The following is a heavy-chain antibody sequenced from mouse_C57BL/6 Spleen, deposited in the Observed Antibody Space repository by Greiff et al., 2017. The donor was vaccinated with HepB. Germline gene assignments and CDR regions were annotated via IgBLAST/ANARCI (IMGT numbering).Heavy chain of an antibody. V-gene: IGHV5-17*01. CDR1: GFTFSDYG. J-gene: IGHJ3*01. CDR3: ARGRIYYDYLFAY. CDR2: ISSGSSTI. D-gene: IGHD2-4*01. Sequence: EVHLVESGGGLVKPGGSLKLSCAASGFTFSDYGMHWVRQAPEKGLEWVAYISSGSSTIYYADTVKGRFTISRDNAKNTLFLQMTSLRSEDTAMYYCARGRIYYDYLFAYWGQGTLVTVSA.